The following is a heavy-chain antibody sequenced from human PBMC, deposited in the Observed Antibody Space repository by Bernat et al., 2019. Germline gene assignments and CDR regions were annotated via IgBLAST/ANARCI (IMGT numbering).Heavy chain of an antibody. V-gene: IGHV3-9*01. CDR1: GFTFDDYA. CDR2: ISWNSGSI. CDR3: AKDKQEQWLDSHNWFDP. J-gene: IGHJ5*02. Sequence: EVQLVESGGGLVQPGRSLRLSCAASGFTFDDYAMHWVRQAPGKGLEWVSGISWNSGSIGYADSVKGRFTISRDNAKNSLYLQMNSLRAEDTALYYCAKDKQEQWLDSHNWFDPWGQGTLVTVSS. D-gene: IGHD6-19*01.